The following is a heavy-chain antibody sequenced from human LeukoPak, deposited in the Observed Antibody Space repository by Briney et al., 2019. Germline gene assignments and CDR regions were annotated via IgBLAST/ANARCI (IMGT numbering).Heavy chain of an antibody. J-gene: IGHJ4*02. Sequence: GGSLRLSCAASGFTFSSYEMNWVRQAPGKGLEWVSYISSSGSTIYYADSVKGRFTISRDNAKNSLYLQMNCLRAEDTVVYHCARDTYYDSSGPDDYWGQGTLVTVSS. D-gene: IGHD3-22*01. CDR1: GFTFSSYE. V-gene: IGHV3-48*03. CDR2: ISSSGSTI. CDR3: ARDTYYDSSGPDDY.